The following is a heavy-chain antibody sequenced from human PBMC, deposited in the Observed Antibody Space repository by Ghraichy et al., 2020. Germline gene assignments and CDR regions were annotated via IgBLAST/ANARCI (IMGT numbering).Heavy chain of an antibody. Sequence: SETLSLTCTVSGGSISSSSYYWGWIRQPPGKGLEWIGSIYYSGSTYYNPSLKSRVTISVDTSKNQFSLKLSSVTAADTAVYYCARGGGVVPAAPYYYYMDVWGKGTTVTVSS. CDR1: GGSISSSSYY. CDR3: ARGGGVVPAAPYYYYMDV. J-gene: IGHJ6*03. V-gene: IGHV4-39*07. CDR2: IYYSGST. D-gene: IGHD2-2*01.